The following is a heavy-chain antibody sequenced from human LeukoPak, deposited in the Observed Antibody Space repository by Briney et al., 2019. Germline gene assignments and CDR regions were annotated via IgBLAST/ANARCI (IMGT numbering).Heavy chain of an antibody. V-gene: IGHV4-4*07. CDR2: IYTSGTT. Sequence: PSETLSLTCTVSGGSISNYYWSWIRQPAGKGLEWIGRIYTSGTTHYNPSLKSRVTMSVDTSKNQFSLNLSSVTAADTAAYYCARVEKYTSSGPTDPWGQGTLVTVSS. D-gene: IGHD6-13*01. CDR3: ARVEKYTSSGPTDP. CDR1: GGSISNYY. J-gene: IGHJ5*02.